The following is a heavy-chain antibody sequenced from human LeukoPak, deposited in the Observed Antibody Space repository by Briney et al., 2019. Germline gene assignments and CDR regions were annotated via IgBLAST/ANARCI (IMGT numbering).Heavy chain of an antibody. D-gene: IGHD6-19*01. CDR2: IYYNGNT. Sequence: SETLSLTCSVSGRSISSGDYYWSWIRQSPGKGLEWIGYIYYNGNTYYNPFFKSRITMSLHTSKNQFSLKLSSVTAADTAVYYCASRGSSGWYDYWGQGTLVTVSS. V-gene: IGHV4-30-4*01. CDR3: ASRGSSGWYDY. CDR1: GRSISSGDYY. J-gene: IGHJ4*02.